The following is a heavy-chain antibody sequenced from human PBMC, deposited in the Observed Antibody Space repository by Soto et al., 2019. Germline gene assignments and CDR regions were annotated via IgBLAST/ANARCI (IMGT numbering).Heavy chain of an antibody. V-gene: IGHV4-30-4*01. CDR1: GGSISSGDYY. CDR3: GSRLRGGPFDY. J-gene: IGHJ4*02. Sequence: QVQLQESGPGLVKPSQTLSLTCTVSGGSISSGDYYWSCISQPPGKGLEWIGYIYYSGSTYYNPSLKSRVTISVYTSKNQFSLKLSSVTAADTAVYYCGSRLRGGPFDYWGQGTLVTVSS. CDR2: IYYSGST. D-gene: IGHD2-21*01.